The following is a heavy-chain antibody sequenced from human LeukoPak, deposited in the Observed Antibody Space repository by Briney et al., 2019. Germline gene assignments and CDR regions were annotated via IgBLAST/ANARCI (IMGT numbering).Heavy chain of an antibody. D-gene: IGHD1-26*01. CDR3: TRESGAFSPFGF. Sequence: SGTLSLTCAVSGGSTLTTNWWSWVRQPPGKGLEWIGEVHLSGASNYNPSLKSRVNMSIDKPKNQLSLELTSVTAADTAIYYCTRESGAFSPFGFWGQGTLVTVSS. CDR2: VHLSGAS. V-gene: IGHV4-4*02. J-gene: IGHJ4*02. CDR1: GGSTLTTNW.